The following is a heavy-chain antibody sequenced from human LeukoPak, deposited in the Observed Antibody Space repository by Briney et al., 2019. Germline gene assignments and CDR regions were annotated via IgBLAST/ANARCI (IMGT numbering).Heavy chain of an antibody. CDR1: GFTFSDYW. CDR2: ISGSGGIT. CDR3: AKDLSPGYGSLEDAFDI. Sequence: GGSLRLSCVTSGFTFSDYWMHWVRQVPGKGLEWVSAISGSGGITYYADSVKGRFTISRDNSKNTLYLQMNSLRAEDTAVYYCAKDLSPGYGSLEDAFDIWGQGTKVTVSS. J-gene: IGHJ3*02. V-gene: IGHV3-23*01. D-gene: IGHD3-10*01.